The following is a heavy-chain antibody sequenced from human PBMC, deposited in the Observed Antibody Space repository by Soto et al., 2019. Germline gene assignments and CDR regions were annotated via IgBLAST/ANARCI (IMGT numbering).Heavy chain of an antibody. V-gene: IGHV4-30-4*01. D-gene: IGHD1-26*01. CDR2: IYYSGST. CDR3: AIYYTTHGWVDP. Sequence: TLSLTCTVSGGSISSGDYYWSWIRQPPGKGLEWIGYIYYSGSTYYNPSLKSRVTISLDTSKNQFSLKLSSVTAADTAVYYCAIYYTTHGWVDPWGQGTLVTVSS. J-gene: IGHJ5*02. CDR1: GGSISSGDYY.